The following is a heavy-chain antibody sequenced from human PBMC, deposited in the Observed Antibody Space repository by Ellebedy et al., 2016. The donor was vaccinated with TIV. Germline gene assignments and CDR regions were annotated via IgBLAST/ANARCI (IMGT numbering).Heavy chain of an antibody. CDR3: ARGGGVAVAGAEN. J-gene: IGHJ4*02. CDR1: GGTFSSYA. D-gene: IGHD6-19*01. V-gene: IGHV1-69*04. CDR2: IIPILGIA. Sequence: ASVKVSCKASGGTFSSYAISWVRQAPGQGLEWMGRIIPILGIANYAQKFQGRVTITADKSTSTAYMELSSLRSEDTAVYYCARGGGVAVAGAENWGQGTLVTVSS.